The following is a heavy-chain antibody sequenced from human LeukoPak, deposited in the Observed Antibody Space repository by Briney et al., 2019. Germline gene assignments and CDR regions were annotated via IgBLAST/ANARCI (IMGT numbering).Heavy chain of an antibody. CDR1: GFTFSSYA. CDR2: ISSNGGST. V-gene: IGHV3-64*01. CDR3: ARDSDSPHYDSTGYSLFDY. J-gene: IGHJ4*02. Sequence: GGSLRLSCAASGFTFSSYAMHWVRQAPGKGLEYVSAISSNGGSTYYANSVKGRFTISRDNAKNSLYLQMNSLRAEDTAVYYCARDSDSPHYDSTGYSLFDYWGQGTLVTVSS. D-gene: IGHD3-22*01.